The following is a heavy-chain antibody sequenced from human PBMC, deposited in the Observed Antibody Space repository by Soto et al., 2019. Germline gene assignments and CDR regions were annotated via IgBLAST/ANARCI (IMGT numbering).Heavy chain of an antibody. J-gene: IGHJ4*02. CDR3: ARDVFYHHRTGSPSHFFDF. D-gene: IGHD3-9*01. CDR1: GYTFIDYY. CDR2: INPNSGAS. Sequence: QVQLVQSGADVKKPGASVKVSCRTSGYTFIDYYVHWVRQAPGQGLEWVGWINPNSGASKYAENFQGRVTMTRDRSTSTVYMELTGLRSDDTAVYYCARDVFYHHRTGSPSHFFDFWGQGSLVTVSS. V-gene: IGHV1-2*02.